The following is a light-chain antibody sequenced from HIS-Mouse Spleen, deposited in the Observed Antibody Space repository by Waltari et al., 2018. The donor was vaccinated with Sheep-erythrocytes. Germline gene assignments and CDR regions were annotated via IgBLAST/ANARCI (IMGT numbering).Light chain of an antibody. Sequence: EIVMTQSPATLSVSPGERATLSCRASQSVSSNLAWYQQKPVQAPRLLIFGASTRATCIPARFSGSGSGTEFTLTISSMQSEDFAVYYCQQYNNWPPWTFGQGTKVEIK. J-gene: IGKJ1*01. CDR2: GAS. CDR1: QSVSSN. CDR3: QQYNNWPPWT. V-gene: IGKV3-15*01.